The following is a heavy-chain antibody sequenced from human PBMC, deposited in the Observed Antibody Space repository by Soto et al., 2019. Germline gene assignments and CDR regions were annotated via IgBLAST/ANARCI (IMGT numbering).Heavy chain of an antibody. CDR3: ARALEVLLWFGESANWFDP. Sequence: ASVKVSCKASGGTFSSYAISWVRQAPGQGLEWMGGIIPIFGTANYAQKFQGRVTITADESTSTAYMELSSLRSEDTAVYYCARALEVLLWFGESANWFDPWGQGTLVTVSS. J-gene: IGHJ5*02. V-gene: IGHV1-69*13. D-gene: IGHD3-10*01. CDR1: GGTFSSYA. CDR2: IIPIFGTA.